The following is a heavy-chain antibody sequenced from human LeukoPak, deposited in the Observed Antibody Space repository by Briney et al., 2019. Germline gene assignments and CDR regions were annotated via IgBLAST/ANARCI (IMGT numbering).Heavy chain of an antibody. CDR1: GFNVSSNY. CDR3: ARASGIDYTDMVDS. V-gene: IGHV3-53*01. Sequence: GGSLRLSCAASGFNVSSNYMSWVRQLPGKGLEWVSFIYTGDRTNYADSVKGRFTVSRDSSKNTLYLQMNSLRGEDTAVYYCARASGIDYTDMVDSWGQGTLVTVSA. J-gene: IGHJ4*02. CDR2: IYTGDRT. D-gene: IGHD1-26*01.